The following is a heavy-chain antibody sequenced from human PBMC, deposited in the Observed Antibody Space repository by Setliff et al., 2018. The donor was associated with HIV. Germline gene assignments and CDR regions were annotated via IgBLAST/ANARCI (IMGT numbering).Heavy chain of an antibody. CDR1: SGSMTGHY. D-gene: IGHD1-26*01. V-gene: IGHV4-4*08. CDR3: ARAAYSGTYLWEPATDL. J-gene: IGHJ2*01. CDR2: LHSIGSSRVSDTP. Sequence: PSETLSLTCSVSSGSMTGHYWTWVRQPPGKGLEWIGYLHSIGSSRVSDTPNYSPSLKSRITISADTSKNQLSLNLSSVTAADTAVYYCARAAYSGTYLWEPATDLWGRGTLVTV.